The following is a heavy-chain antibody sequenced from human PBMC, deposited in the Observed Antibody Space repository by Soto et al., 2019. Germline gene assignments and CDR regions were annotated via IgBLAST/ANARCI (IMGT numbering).Heavy chain of an antibody. CDR2: IYWDDVH. CDR1: GFSLSTSGLG. Sequence: QITLKESGPTLVKPTQTLTLTCTFSGFSLSTSGLGVCWLRQPPGKALEWLALIYWDDVHRYSPSLKSRLTTTRDTSKNQVVLTMTNMDPVDTATYYCAHRRTGGPLDYSCQGTLVTVSS. CDR3: AHRRTGGPLDY. V-gene: IGHV2-5*02. D-gene: IGHD1-1*01. J-gene: IGHJ4*02.